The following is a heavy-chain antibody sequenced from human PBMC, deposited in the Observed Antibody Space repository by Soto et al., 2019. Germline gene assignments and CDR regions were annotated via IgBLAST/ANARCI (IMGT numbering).Heavy chain of an antibody. CDR1: GFLFRSYL. J-gene: IGHJ4*02. Sequence: SPSLSWGASGFLFRSYLMRWVRQAHVKGLEWLAGIWYDGSTKYYGDSVKGRYSISRDNSKNMLDLQMNSLRAEDTAVYYCARVASSSSWHIPNFDQWGRGTRVT. CDR3: ARVASSSSWHIPNFDQ. D-gene: IGHD6-13*01. V-gene: IGHV3-33*01. CDR2: IWYDGSTK.